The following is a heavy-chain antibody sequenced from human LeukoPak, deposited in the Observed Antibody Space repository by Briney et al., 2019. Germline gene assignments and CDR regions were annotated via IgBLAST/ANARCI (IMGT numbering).Heavy chain of an antibody. CDR1: GYTFTTYW. D-gene: IGHD3-10*01. CDR2: IHPSDSDI. J-gene: IGHJ3*02. Sequence: GESLKISCKGSGYTFTTYWIGWVRQMPGKGLEWMAIIHPSDSDIRYSPSFQGQVTISADKSIGTAYLQWSSLKASDTAMYYCARRLGVRASIEDAFDIWGQGTMVTVSS. CDR3: ARRLGVRASIEDAFDI. V-gene: IGHV5-51*01.